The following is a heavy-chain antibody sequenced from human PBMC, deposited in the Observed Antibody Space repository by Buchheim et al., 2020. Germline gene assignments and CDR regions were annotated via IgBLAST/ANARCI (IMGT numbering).Heavy chain of an antibody. CDR1: GFTFDDYG. D-gene: IGHD3-3*01. V-gene: IGHV3-20*04. Sequence: EVQLVESGGGVVRPGGSLRLSCAASGFTFDDYGMSWVRQAPGKGLEWVSGINWNGGSTGYADSVKGRFTISRDNAKNSLYLKMNSLRAEDTALYYCARDDRGYDFWSGYYLRGYYFDYWGQRTL. J-gene: IGHJ4*02. CDR3: ARDDRGYDFWSGYYLRGYYFDY. CDR2: INWNGGST.